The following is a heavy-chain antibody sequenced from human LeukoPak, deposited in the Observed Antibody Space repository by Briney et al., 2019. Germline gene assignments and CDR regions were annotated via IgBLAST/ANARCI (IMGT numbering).Heavy chain of an antibody. CDR3: ARGHDSSGYYGGGAFDI. J-gene: IGHJ3*02. V-gene: IGHV3-30-3*01. CDR2: ISDDGSNK. D-gene: IGHD3-22*01. Sequence: GGSLRLSCAASGFTFSSYAMHWVRQAPGKGLEWVAVISDDGSNKYYADSVKGRFTISRDNAENSLYLQMNSLRAEDTAVYFCARGHDSSGYYGGGAFDIWGQGTMVTVSS. CDR1: GFTFSSYA.